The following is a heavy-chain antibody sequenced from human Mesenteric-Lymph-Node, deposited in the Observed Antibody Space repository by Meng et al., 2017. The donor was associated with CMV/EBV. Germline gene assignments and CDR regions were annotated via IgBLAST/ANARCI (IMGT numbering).Heavy chain of an antibody. V-gene: IGHV4-39*01. CDR2: VHYTGST. D-gene: IGHD6-19*01. J-gene: IGHJ5*02. CDR1: GDSISGFYY. Sequence: HLRESGHGHVKPSATLSLPCTLSGDSISGFYYWGWIRQPPGRGLEWIGSVHYTGSTYYSPSLKSRVTVSVDTSKNQFSLRLTSVTAADTAVYYCARPFPSWQSPRLDPFGAWGQGTLVTVSS. CDR3: ARPFPSWQSPRLDPFGA.